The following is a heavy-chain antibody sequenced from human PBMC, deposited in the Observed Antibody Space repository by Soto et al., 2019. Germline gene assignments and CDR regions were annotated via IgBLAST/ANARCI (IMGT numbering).Heavy chain of an antibody. J-gene: IGHJ4*02. V-gene: IGHV4-39*01. Sequence: PSETLSLTCTVSGGSISSYYWGWIRQPPGKGLEWIGSIYYSGSTYYNPSLKSRVTISVDTSKNQFSLKLSSVTAADTAVYYCARHSMIVVVRYYFDYWGQGTLVTVSS. CDR2: IYYSGST. CDR1: GGSISSYY. CDR3: ARHSMIVVVRYYFDY. D-gene: IGHD3-22*01.